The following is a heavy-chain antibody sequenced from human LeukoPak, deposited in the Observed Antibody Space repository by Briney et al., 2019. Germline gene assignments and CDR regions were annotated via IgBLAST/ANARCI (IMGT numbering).Heavy chain of an antibody. V-gene: IGHV3-49*03. CDR2: VGGTIYGGTT. D-gene: IGHD2-21*01. Sequence: PGGSLRLSCAASGFTFGDYAVSWFRQAPGKALEWVGVVGGTIYGGTTQYAASVKGRFTISRDDSRSIAYLQMNSLNTEDTAVYYCTRDLKAGDRGYWGQGTLVTVSS. J-gene: IGHJ4*02. CDR3: TRDLKAGDRGY. CDR1: GFTFGDYA.